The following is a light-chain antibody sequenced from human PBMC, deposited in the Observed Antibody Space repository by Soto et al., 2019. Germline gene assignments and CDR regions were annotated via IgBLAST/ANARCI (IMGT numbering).Light chain of an antibody. CDR2: YDS. V-gene: IGLV3-21*04. CDR1: NIGSKS. J-gene: IGLJ2*01. CDR3: QFCDSSSDHPV. Sequence: SYELTQPPSVSVAPGKTARITCGGNNIGSKSVHWYQQKPGQAPVLVIYYDSDRPSGIPERFSGSNSGNTATLTISRVEAGDEADYYCQFCDSSSDHPVFGGGTKLTVL.